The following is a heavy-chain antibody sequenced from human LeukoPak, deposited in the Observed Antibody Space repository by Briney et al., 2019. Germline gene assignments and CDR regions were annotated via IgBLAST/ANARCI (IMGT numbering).Heavy chain of an antibody. D-gene: IGHD6-19*01. CDR2: IWYDGSNK. V-gene: IGHV3-33*01. CDR3: ARGSAVAGVDTVNDY. Sequence: PGGSLRLSCAASGFTFSSYGMHWVRQAAGKGLEGVALIWYDGSNKYYADSVKGRFTISRDNSKNTLYLQMNSLRAEDTAVYYCARGSAVAGVDTVNDYWGQGTLVTVSS. J-gene: IGHJ4*02. CDR1: GFTFSSYG.